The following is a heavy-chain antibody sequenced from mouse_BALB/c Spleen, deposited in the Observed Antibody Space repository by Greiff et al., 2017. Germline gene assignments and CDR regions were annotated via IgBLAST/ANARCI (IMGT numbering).Heavy chain of an antibody. D-gene: IGHD1-2*01. Sequence: EVNVVESGGGLVQPGGSLRLSCATSGFTFTDYYMSWVRQPPGKALEWLGFIRNKANGYTTEYSASVQGRFTISRDNSQSILYLQMNTLRAEDSATYYCARGNVYGYYFDYWGQGTTLTVSS. J-gene: IGHJ2*01. V-gene: IGHV7-3*02. CDR3: ARGNVYGYYFDY. CDR1: GFTFTDYY. CDR2: IRNKANGYTT.